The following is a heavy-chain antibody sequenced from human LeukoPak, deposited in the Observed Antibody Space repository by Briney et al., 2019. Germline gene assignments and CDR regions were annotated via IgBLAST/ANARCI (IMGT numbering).Heavy chain of an antibody. V-gene: IGHV1-2*02. D-gene: IGHD5-24*01. Sequence: ASVKVSCKASGYTFTGYYMHWVQQAPGQGLEWMGWINPNSGGTNYAQKFQGRVTMTRDTSISTAYMELSRLRSDDTAVYYCARAQPRWLQSSPHFDYWGQGTLVTVSS. CDR1: GYTFTGYY. CDR2: INPNSGGT. CDR3: ARAQPRWLQSSPHFDY. J-gene: IGHJ4*02.